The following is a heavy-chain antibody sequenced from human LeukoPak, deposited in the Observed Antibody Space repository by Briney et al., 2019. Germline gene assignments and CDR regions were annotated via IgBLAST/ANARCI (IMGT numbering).Heavy chain of an antibody. CDR2: SIPLFNTS. V-gene: IGHV1-69*13. Sequence: ASVKVSCKASGGTFSNYVITWVRQAPGQGLEWMGGSIPLFNTSNYAQKLQGRVTISADESTTTAYMELTSLTSDDTAVYYCARSVSSSSHYWGQGTLVIVSS. CDR3: ARSVSSSSHY. CDR1: GGTFSNYV. J-gene: IGHJ4*02. D-gene: IGHD6-6*01.